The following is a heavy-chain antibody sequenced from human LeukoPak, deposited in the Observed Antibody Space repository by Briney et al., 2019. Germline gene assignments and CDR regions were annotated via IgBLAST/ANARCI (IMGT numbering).Heavy chain of an antibody. CDR3: ARERLEEYYFDY. V-gene: IGHV3-30*03. J-gene: IGHJ4*02. Sequence: GGSLRLSCAASGFTFSSYSMNWVRQAPGKGLEWVAVISYDGSNKYYADSVKGRFTISRDNSKNTLYLQMNSLRAEDTAVYYCARERLEEYYFDYWGQGTLVTVSS. CDR1: GFTFSSYS. D-gene: IGHD1-1*01. CDR2: ISYDGSNK.